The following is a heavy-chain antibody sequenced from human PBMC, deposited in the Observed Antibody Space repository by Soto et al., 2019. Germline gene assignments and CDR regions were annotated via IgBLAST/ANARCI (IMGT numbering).Heavy chain of an antibody. CDR2: ISGSGGST. D-gene: IGHD3-16*02. CDR3: AKDLGDYVWGSYPFDY. CDR1: GFTFSSYA. Sequence: PGGSLRLSCAASGFTFSSYAMSWVRQAPGKGLEWVSAISGSGGSTYYADSVKGRFTISRDNSKNTLYLQMNSLRAEDTALYYCAKDLGDYVWGSYPFDYWGQGTLVTVSS. V-gene: IGHV3-23*01. J-gene: IGHJ4*02.